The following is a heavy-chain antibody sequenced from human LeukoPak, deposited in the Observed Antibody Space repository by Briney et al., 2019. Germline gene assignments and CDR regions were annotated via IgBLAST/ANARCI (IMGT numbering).Heavy chain of an antibody. J-gene: IGHJ2*01. CDR2: IYYSGST. CDR3: AREGYSYGLNFDL. V-gene: IGHV4-59*01. D-gene: IGHD5-18*01. CDR1: GGSISSYY. Sequence: SETLSLTCTVSGGSISSYYWSWIRQPPGKGLEWIGYIYYSGSTNYNPSPKSRVTISVDTSKNQFSLKLSSVTAADTAVYYCAREGYSYGLNFDLWGRGILVTVSS.